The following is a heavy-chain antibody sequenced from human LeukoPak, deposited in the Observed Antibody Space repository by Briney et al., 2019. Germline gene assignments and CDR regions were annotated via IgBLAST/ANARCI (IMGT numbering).Heavy chain of an antibody. CDR1: RFTFGSYG. Sequence: PGGSLRLSCAASRFTFGSYGMHWVRQAPGKGLEWVAYIQYDGSNEQYADSVKGRFSISRDSSKNILYLQMNSLRADDTAVYYCARCAGTPQYYYYYYYMDVWGRGTTVTVSS. V-gene: IGHV3-30*12. CDR2: IQYDGSNE. D-gene: IGHD1/OR15-1a*01. CDR3: ARCAGTPQYYYYYYYMDV. J-gene: IGHJ6*03.